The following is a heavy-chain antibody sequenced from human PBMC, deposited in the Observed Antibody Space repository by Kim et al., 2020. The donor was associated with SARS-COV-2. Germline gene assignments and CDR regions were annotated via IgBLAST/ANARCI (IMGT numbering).Heavy chain of an antibody. CDR2: INPSGGST. V-gene: IGHV1-46*01. J-gene: IGHJ6*02. CDR1: GYTFTSYY. Sequence: ASVKVSCKASGYTFTSYYMHWVRQAPGQGLEWMGIINPSGGSTSYAQKFQGRVTMTRDTSTSTVYMELSSLRSEDTAVYYCAREGAQTARWFGDLFDVVRLGGVRDVWRRGTTVTVSS. CDR3: AREGAQTARWFGDLFDVVRLGGVRDV. D-gene: IGHD3-10*01.